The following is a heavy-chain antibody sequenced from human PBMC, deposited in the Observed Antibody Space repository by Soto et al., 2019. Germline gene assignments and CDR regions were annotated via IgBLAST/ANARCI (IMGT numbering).Heavy chain of an antibody. CDR3: ARDQSGYCSGGSCYSGYYYYGMDV. CDR2: ISSSSSYI. V-gene: IGHV3-21*01. CDR1: GFTFSSYS. Sequence: EVQLVESGGGLVKPGGSLRLSCAASGFTFSSYSMNWVRQAPGKGLEWVSSISSSSSYIYYADSVKGRFTISRDNAKNSRYLQMNSLRAEDTAVYYCARDQSGYCSGGSCYSGYYYYGMDVWGQGTTVTVSS. D-gene: IGHD2-15*01. J-gene: IGHJ6*02.